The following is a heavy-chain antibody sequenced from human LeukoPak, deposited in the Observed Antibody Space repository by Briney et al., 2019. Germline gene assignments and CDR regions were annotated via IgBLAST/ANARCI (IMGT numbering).Heavy chain of an antibody. Sequence: GGSLRLSCAASGFTFSSYEMNWVRQAPGKGLEWVSYISSSGSTIYYADSVKGRFTISRDNAKNSLYLQMNSLRAEDTAVYYCARESRIRYYYYYTDVWGKGTTVTISS. J-gene: IGHJ6*03. CDR3: ARESRIRYYYYYTDV. CDR1: GFTFSSYE. CDR2: ISSSGSTI. V-gene: IGHV3-48*03. D-gene: IGHD2-2*01.